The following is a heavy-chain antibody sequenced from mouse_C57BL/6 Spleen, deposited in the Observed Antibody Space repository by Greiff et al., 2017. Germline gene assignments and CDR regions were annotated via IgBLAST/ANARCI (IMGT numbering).Heavy chain of an antibody. V-gene: IGHV1-7*01. CDR3: ARSEANWDDYFDY. J-gene: IGHJ2*01. D-gene: IGHD4-1*01. CDR1: GYTFTSYW. Sequence: QVQLQQSGAELAKPGASVKLSCKASGYTFTSYWMHWVKQRPGQGLEWIGYINPSSGYTKYNQKFKDKATLTADKASSTADMQLSILTYEDSAVYYCARSEANWDDYFDYWGQGTTLTVSS. CDR2: INPSSGYT.